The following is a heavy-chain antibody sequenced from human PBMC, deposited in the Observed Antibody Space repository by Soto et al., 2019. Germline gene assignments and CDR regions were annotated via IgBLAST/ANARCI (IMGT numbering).Heavy chain of an antibody. D-gene: IGHD2-21*01. Sequence: QVQLVESGGGVVQPGRSLRLSCAASGFTFSSYGMHWVRKAPGKGLEWVAIISLDGSHKHYADSVKGRFTISRDNSKNTLYLQMNSLRAEDTAVSYCAKPVLLGSYFDYWGQGTLVTVSS. CDR1: GFTFSSYG. CDR2: ISLDGSHK. V-gene: IGHV3-30*18. J-gene: IGHJ4*02. CDR3: AKPVLLGSYFDY.